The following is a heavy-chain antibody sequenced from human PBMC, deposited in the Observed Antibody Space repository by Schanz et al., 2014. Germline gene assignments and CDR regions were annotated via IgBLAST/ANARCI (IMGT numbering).Heavy chain of an antibody. CDR1: GGTFSSYT. V-gene: IGHV1-69*02. Sequence: QLQLAQSGAEVQKPGSSVKVSCKLSGGTFSSYTISWMRQAPGQGLEWMGKIIPVLNIATYAQRFQGRVSITADTSTNTAYMELSSLTSEDTAVHYCARGRGFYDYWGQGTLXTVSS. CDR3: ARGRGFYDY. CDR2: IIPVLNIA. J-gene: IGHJ4*02. D-gene: IGHD3-10*01.